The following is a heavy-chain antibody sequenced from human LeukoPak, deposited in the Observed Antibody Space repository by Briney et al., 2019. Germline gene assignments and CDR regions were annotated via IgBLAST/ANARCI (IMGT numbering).Heavy chain of an antibody. CDR2: INPSGGSS. J-gene: IGHJ5*02. D-gene: IGHD3-16*01. CDR3: ARAIDYAALNHNNWFDP. CDR1: GYTFNRYY. Sequence: GASVKVSCKASGYTFNRYYMHWVRQAPGQGLEWMGIINPSGGSSSYAQKFQGRVTMTRDTSTSTVYMELSSLRSEGTAVYYCARAIDYAALNHNNWFDPWGQGTLVTVSS. V-gene: IGHV1-46*02.